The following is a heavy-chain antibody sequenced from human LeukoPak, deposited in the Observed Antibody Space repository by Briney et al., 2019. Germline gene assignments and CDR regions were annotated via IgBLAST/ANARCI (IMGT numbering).Heavy chain of an antibody. J-gene: IGHJ4*02. CDR2: IYYTGIT. CDR1: GDSISTYY. CDR3: ARVYDSSGYADY. Sequence: KSSETLSLTCTISGDSISTYYWSWIRQPPGKGLEWIGYIYYTGITNYNPSLKSRVTISIDTSKIQFSLKLSSVTAADTAVYYCARVYDSSGYADYWGQGTLVTVSS. V-gene: IGHV4-59*01. D-gene: IGHD3-22*01.